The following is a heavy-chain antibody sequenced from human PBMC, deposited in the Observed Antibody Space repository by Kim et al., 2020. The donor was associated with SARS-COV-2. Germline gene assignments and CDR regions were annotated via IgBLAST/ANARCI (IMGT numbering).Heavy chain of an antibody. D-gene: IGHD4-17*01. Sequence: DSVKGRFTISRDNSKNTLYLQMNSLRAEDTAVYYCARDNSDYGGTTPLDYWGQGTLVTVSS. J-gene: IGHJ4*02. V-gene: IGHV3-30*01. CDR3: ARDNSDYGGTTPLDY.